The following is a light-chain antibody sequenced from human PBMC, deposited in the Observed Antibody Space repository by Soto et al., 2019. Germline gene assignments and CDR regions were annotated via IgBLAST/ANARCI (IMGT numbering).Light chain of an antibody. V-gene: IGLV1-44*01. CDR2: SDD. Sequence: QSALTQPPSASGPPGQWVTISCSGSSSNIGSNTIHWYQQLPGTAPKLLIHSDDKLPSGVPDRFSGSKSGTSGPLAISGLQSGDEADYYCAAWDDSLNGHVFGTGTKVTVL. J-gene: IGLJ1*01. CDR3: AAWDDSLNGHV. CDR1: SSNIGSNT.